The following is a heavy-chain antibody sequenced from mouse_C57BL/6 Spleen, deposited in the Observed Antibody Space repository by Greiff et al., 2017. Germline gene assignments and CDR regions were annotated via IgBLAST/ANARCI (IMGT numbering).Heavy chain of an antibody. CDR1: GFSFTSYA. CDR3: ARKESPGYIDY. J-gene: IGHJ2*01. D-gene: IGHD2-2*01. CDR2: IWTGGGT. V-gene: IGHV2-9-1*01. Sequence: VLLVESGPGLVAPSQCLSLSCTASGFSFTSYAISWVRQPPGKGLEWIGVIWTGGGTNYNSALKSRLSISKDNSKSQVYLNMNSLQTDDTARYYCARKESPGYIDYWGQGTTLTVSS.